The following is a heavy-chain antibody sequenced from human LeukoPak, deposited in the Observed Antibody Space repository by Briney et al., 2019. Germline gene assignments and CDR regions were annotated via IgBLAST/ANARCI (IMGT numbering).Heavy chain of an antibody. V-gene: IGHV4-59*08. CDR3: TGLHFAAAEEFDP. D-gene: IGHD6-13*01. CDR2: IYYTGNT. Sequence: KPSETLSLTCTVSGGSINGHYWSWIRQSPGKGLEWIGYIYYTGNTNYNPSLKSRITISVDTSKNQFSLNLSSVTAADTAVYYCTGLHFAAAEEFDPWGQGTLVTVSS. CDR1: GGSINGHY. J-gene: IGHJ5*02.